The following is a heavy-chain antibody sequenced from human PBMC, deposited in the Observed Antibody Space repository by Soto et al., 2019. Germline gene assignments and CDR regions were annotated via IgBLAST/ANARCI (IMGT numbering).Heavy chain of an antibody. Sequence: SETLSLTCTVSGGSISSYYWSWIRQPPGKGLEWIGYIYYSGSTNYNPSLKSRVTISVDTSKNQFSLKLSSVTAADTAVYYCARVYYDILTGYPRGMDVWGKGTTVTVSS. J-gene: IGHJ6*03. CDR1: GGSISSYY. CDR3: ARVYYDILTGYPRGMDV. V-gene: IGHV4-59*01. D-gene: IGHD3-9*01. CDR2: IYYSGST.